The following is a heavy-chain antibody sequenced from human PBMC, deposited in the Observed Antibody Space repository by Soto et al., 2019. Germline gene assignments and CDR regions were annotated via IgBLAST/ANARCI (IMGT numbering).Heavy chain of an antibody. Sequence: QITLKESGPTLVKPTQTLTVTCNFSGFSLSTSRVGVGWIRQPPGKALVWLAVIYWNDDKRYSPSLKSRSTITKDTSKSQVVLIITNVDPVDTATYFCAHRGVTGAGYFDLWGRGTLVTVSS. D-gene: IGHD2-21*02. CDR3: AHRGVTGAGYFDL. CDR2: IYWNDDK. CDR1: GFSLSTSRVG. V-gene: IGHV2-5*01. J-gene: IGHJ2*01.